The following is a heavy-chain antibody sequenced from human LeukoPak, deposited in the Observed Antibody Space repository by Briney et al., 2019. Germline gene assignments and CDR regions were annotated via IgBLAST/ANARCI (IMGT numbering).Heavy chain of an antibody. CDR1: GGSISGYF. V-gene: IGHV4-4*07. J-gene: IGHJ4*02. CDR3: ARWTGSFDY. Sequence: PSETLSLTCSVSGGSISGYFWSWLRQPAGKGLEWIGRIYSSGSTNYNPSLKSRVTMSLDTSENQFSLKLSSVTAADTAVYYCARWTGSFDYWGQGTLVTVSS. D-gene: IGHD3-10*01. CDR2: IYSSGST.